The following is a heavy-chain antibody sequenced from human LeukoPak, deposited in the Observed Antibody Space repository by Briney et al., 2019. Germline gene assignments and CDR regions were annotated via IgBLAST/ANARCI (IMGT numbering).Heavy chain of an antibody. CDR3: SRESGPFSPFGF. V-gene: IGHV4-4*02. CDR1: GGSISGTNW. J-gene: IGHJ4*02. CDR2: ISLRGLT. D-gene: IGHD1-26*01. Sequence: SETLSLTCGVSGGSISGTNWWSWVRPPPGQGLEWIGEISLRGLTNYNPSLRSRPTMSLDESKNQVSLNMTSVTAADTAVYYCSRESGPFSPFGFWGQGTLVSVHS.